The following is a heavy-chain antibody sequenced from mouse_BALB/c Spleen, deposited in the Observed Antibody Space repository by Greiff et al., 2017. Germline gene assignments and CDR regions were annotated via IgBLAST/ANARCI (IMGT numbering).Heavy chain of an antibody. D-gene: IGHD4-1*01. CDR1: GFTFSSFG. J-gene: IGHJ4*01. CDR2: ISSGSSTI. V-gene: IGHV5-17*02. CDR3: AREELGYYAMDY. Sequence: EVQVVESGGGLVQPGGSRKLSCAASGFTFSSFGMHWVRQAPEKGLEWVAYISSGSSTIYYADTVKGRFTISRDNPKNTLFLQMTSLRSEDTAMYYCAREELGYYAMDYWGQGTSVTVSS.